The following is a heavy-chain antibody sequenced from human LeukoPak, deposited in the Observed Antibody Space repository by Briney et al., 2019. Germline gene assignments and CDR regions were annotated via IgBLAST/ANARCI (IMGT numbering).Heavy chain of an antibody. J-gene: IGHJ4*02. Sequence: HPGGSLRLSCAASGFTFSSYAMSWVRQAPGKGLEWVSAISGSGGSTYSADSVKGRFTISRDNSKNTLYLQMKSLRAEDTAVYYCAKAQHSSVWGYFDYWGQGTLVTVSS. CDR1: GFTFSSYA. CDR2: ISGSGGST. CDR3: AKAQHSSVWGYFDY. D-gene: IGHD6-25*01. V-gene: IGHV3-23*01.